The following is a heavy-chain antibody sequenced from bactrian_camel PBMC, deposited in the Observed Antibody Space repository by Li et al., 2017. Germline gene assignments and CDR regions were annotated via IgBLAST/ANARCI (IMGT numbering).Heavy chain of an antibody. CDR1: GFAFSNVG. Sequence: QLVESGGDLVQPGGSLRLSCTTSGFAFSNVGMSWVRQAPDKGLEWVSTINSGGGTTYSADSVKGRFTIARNNAKNTLYLQMNSLKTEDTAVYYCATAIWGQGTQVTVS. CDR3: ATAI. V-gene: IGHV3S40*01. J-gene: IGHJ4*01. CDR2: INSGGGTT. D-gene: IGHD3*01.